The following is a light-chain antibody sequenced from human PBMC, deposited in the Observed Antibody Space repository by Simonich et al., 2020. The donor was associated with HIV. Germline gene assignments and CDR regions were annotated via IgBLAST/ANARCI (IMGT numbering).Light chain of an antibody. CDR3: AAWDDSLNGPWV. V-gene: IGLV1-44*01. CDR2: SNK. J-gene: IGLJ3*02. CDR1: SSNIGSNT. Sequence: QSVLTQPPSASGTPGQRVTISCSGSSSNIGSNTVNWYQQLPGTAPKHHIYSNKQRPSGGPDRFSGSKSGTSASLAISGLQSEDEADYYCAAWDDSLNGPWVFGGGTKLTVL.